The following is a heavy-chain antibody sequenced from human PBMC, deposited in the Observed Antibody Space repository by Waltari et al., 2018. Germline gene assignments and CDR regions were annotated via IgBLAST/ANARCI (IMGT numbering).Heavy chain of an antibody. J-gene: IGHJ4*02. V-gene: IGHV4-34*01. CDR1: GGSFSGYY. D-gene: IGHD4-17*01. CDR3: ARATMTTVTTWDFDY. CDR2: INHSGSS. Sequence: QVQLQQWGAGLLKPSETLSLTCAVYGGSFSGYYWSWIRQPPGKGLEWIGEINHSGSSNDNQSRRSRVTISVDASKNQFSLKLSSVTAADTAVYYCARATMTTVTTWDFDYWGQGTLVTVSS.